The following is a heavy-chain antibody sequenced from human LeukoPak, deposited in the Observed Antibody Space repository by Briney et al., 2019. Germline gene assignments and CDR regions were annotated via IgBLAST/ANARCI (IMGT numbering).Heavy chain of an antibody. CDR1: GVSISSTTYY. CDR2: GLYSGST. Sequence: SETLSLTCNVSGVSISSTTYYWGWIRQPPGKGLEWIGSGLYSGSTHYNSSLKSRVTISVDTSKNQFSLKLNSVTAADTAVYYCARPGYSSGWYQFDQWGQGTLVTVSS. CDR3: ARPGYSSGWYQFDQ. D-gene: IGHD6-19*01. J-gene: IGHJ4*02. V-gene: IGHV4-39*01.